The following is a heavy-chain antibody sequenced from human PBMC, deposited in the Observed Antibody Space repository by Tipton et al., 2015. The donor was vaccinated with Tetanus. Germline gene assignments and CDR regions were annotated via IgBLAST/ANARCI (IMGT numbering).Heavy chain of an antibody. CDR1: KFSFSRHS. Sequence: SLRLSCAASKFSFSRHSMNWVRQAPGKGLEWVSSISSGSTYIYYADSVKGRFTISRDNGKNLLYLQMNSLRVEDTAVYYCARDPHTIRTGNHRGFDYWGQGTKVTVSS. V-gene: IGHV3-21*04. D-gene: IGHD3-10*01. CDR2: ISSGSTYI. CDR3: ARDPHTIRTGNHRGFDY. J-gene: IGHJ4*02.